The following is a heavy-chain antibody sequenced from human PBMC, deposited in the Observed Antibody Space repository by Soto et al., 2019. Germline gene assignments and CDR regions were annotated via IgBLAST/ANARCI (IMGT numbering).Heavy chain of an antibody. CDR1: GGTFSSYT. J-gene: IGHJ4*02. V-gene: IGHV1-69*02. CDR3: ATTYGSGNAHWDD. CDR2: SIPMLGMS. D-gene: IGHD3-10*01. Sequence: QVQLVQSGPEVKKPGSSVSVSCTASGGTFSSYTVNWVRQVPGQGPEWMGRSIPMLGMSNYEQKFQGRVMMIAEKSTNTVYMELSSLRSEDTAIYYCATTYGSGNAHWDDWGQGTLVSVS.